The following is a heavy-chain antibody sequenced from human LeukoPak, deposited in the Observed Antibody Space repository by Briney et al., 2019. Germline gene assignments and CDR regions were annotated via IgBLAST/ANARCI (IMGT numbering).Heavy chain of an antibody. CDR1: GYTFTSYD. CDR2: MNPNSGNT. CDR3: AREYRGYFDY. Sequence: ASVKVSFKCSGYTFTSYDINWVRQPTGQGLEWMGWMNPNSGNTGYAQKFQGRVNMTRNTSISTAYMELSSLRSEDTGVYYCAREYRGYFDYWGQGTLVTVPS. V-gene: IGHV1-8*01. D-gene: IGHD1-26*01. J-gene: IGHJ4*02.